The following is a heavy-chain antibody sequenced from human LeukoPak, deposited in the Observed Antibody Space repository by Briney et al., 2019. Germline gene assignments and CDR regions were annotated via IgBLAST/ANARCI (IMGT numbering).Heavy chain of an antibody. V-gene: IGHV4-30-2*01. D-gene: IGHD4-17*01. CDR1: GGSISSGGYS. CDR3: AIGGTVTLYYYYGMAV. J-gene: IGHJ6*02. Sequence: SETLSLTCAVSGGSISSGGYSWSWIRQPPGKGLEWIGYIYHSGSTYYNPSLKIRVTISIDMSKNQFSLKLSPVPAADSAVYYCAIGGTVTLYYYYGMAVWGQGTTVTVSS. CDR2: IYHSGST.